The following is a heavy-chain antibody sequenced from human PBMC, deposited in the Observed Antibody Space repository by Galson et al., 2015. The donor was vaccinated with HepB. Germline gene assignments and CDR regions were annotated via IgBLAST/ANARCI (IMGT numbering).Heavy chain of an antibody. V-gene: IGHV3-30-3*01. CDR2: ISYDGSNK. CDR1: GFTFSSYA. CDR3: ARDTAAAGTWAFDI. J-gene: IGHJ3*02. Sequence: SLRLSCAASGFTFSSYAMHWVRQAPGKGLEWVAVISYDGSNKHYADSVKGRFTISRDNSKNTLYLQMNSLRAEDTAVYYCARDTAAAGTWAFDIWGQGTMVTVSS. D-gene: IGHD6-13*01.